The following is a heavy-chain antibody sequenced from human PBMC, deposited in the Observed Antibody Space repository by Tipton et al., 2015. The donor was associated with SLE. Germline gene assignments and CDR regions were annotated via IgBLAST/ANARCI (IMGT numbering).Heavy chain of an antibody. V-gene: IGHV4-59*12. CDR3: ASVLGDV. J-gene: IGHJ6*04. CDR1: GDSITNYY. Sequence: TLSLTCTVSGDSITNYYWNWIRQPPGKGLEWIGYIYYSGSTYYNPSLKSRVTISVDTSKNQFSLKLSSVTAADTAVYYCASVLGDVWGKGTTVTVSS. CDR2: IYYSGST.